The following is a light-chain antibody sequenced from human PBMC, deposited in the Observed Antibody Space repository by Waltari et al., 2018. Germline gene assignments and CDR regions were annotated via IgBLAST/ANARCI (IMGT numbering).Light chain of an antibody. CDR2: DAS. Sequence: EIVLTQLPATLSLSPGERATLSCRASQWVSTYVGWYQQKPGQAPRLLIYDASRRATGIPARFSGSGSGTDFTLTISSLEPEDFAVYYCQQRSNWPPGLTFGGGTRVEIK. V-gene: IGKV3-11*01. J-gene: IGKJ4*01. CDR1: QWVSTY. CDR3: QQRSNWPPGLT.